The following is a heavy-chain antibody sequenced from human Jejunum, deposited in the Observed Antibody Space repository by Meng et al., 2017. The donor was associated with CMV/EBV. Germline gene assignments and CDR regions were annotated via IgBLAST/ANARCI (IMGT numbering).Heavy chain of an antibody. Sequence: LRIFCAASGFRFSNYWRDGVRQTPGKGLEWVANIRRGGGEEYYVDSVEGRFTISRDNAKNSLYLQMDSLRAEDTAVYYCMRSLDYWGQGTLVTVSS. CDR2: IRRGGGEE. CDR3: MRSLDY. J-gene: IGHJ4*02. V-gene: IGHV3-7*01. CDR1: GFRFSNYW.